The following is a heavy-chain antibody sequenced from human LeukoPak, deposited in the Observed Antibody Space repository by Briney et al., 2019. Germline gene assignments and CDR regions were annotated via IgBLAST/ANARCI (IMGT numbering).Heavy chain of an antibody. CDR1: GGSISSGGYY. J-gene: IGHJ4*02. V-gene: IGHV4-30-2*01. CDR3: ARVGPVTTVTTSDYFDY. D-gene: IGHD4-11*01. Sequence: ASETLSLTCTVSGGSISSGGYYWSWIRQPPGKGLEWIGYFYHSGSTYYNPSLKSRVTISVDRSKNQFSLKLSSVTAADTAVYYCARVGPVTTVTTSDYFDYWGQGTLVTVSS. CDR2: FYHSGST.